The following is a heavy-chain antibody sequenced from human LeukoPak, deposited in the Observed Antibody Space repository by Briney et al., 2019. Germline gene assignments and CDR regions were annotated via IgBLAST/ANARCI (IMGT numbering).Heavy chain of an antibody. CDR2: IYYSGST. Sequence: ASQTLSLTCTVSGGSISSGGYYWSWIRQHPGKGLEWIGYIYYSGSTYYNPSLKSRVTISVDTSKNQFSLKLSSVTAADTAVYYCASADYGGQTAFDIWGQGTMVTVSS. CDR1: GGSISSGGYY. J-gene: IGHJ3*02. D-gene: IGHD4-17*01. V-gene: IGHV4-31*03. CDR3: ASADYGGQTAFDI.